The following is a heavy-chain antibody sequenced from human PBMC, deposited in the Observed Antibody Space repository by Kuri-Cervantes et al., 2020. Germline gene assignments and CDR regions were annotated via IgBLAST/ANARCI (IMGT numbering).Heavy chain of an antibody. CDR1: GYTFTSYD. CDR3: ARGHTNTKRGRRGGWLVPGYNDY. J-gene: IGHJ4*02. D-gene: IGHD6-19*01. Sequence: ASVKVSCKASGYTFTSYDINWVRQATGQGLEWMGWMNPNSGNTGYAQKFQGRVTMTRNTSISTAYMELSSLRSEDTAVYYCARGHTNTKRGRRGGWLVPGYNDYWGQGTLVTVSS. V-gene: IGHV1-8*01. CDR2: MNPNSGNT.